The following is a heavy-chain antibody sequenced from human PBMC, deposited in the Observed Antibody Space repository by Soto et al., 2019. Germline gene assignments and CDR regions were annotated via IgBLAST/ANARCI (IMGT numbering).Heavy chain of an antibody. CDR3: ARGWDHYDASGLLTWFDP. J-gene: IGHJ5*02. CDR2: IIPIFGTP. D-gene: IGHD3-22*01. CDR1: GGTFSDYG. V-gene: IGHV1-69*13. Sequence: SVKVSCKASGGTFSDYGINWVRQAPGQGLEWMGGIIPIFGTPNYAQNFQARVTITADESTSTVYMELSSLSSEDTAVYYCARGWDHYDASGLLTWFDPWGQGTLVTVSS.